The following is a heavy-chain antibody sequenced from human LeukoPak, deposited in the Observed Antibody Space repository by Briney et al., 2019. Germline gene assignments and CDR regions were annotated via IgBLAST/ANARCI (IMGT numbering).Heavy chain of an antibody. D-gene: IGHD3-22*01. CDR3: ARGDDSSGYYRGYFDY. CDR1: GGSFSGYY. J-gene: IGHJ4*02. Sequence: SETLSLTCAVYGGSFSGYYWSWIRQPPGKGLEWIGYIYYSGSTYYNPSLKSRVTISVDTSKNQFSLKLSSVTAADTAVYYCARGDDSSGYYRGYFDYWGQGTLVTVSS. CDR2: IYYSGST. V-gene: IGHV4-30-4*08.